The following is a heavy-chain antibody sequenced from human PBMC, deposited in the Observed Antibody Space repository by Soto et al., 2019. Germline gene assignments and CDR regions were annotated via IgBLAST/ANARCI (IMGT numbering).Heavy chain of an antibody. CDR1: GDSMRSSDYY. V-gene: IGHV4-39*01. D-gene: IGHD6-19*01. CDR3: ARRTVNIRTFYSGLKTHCFDY. CDR2: IYYSGST. J-gene: IGHJ4*02. Sequence: TLSLTCAVSGDSMRSSDYYWGWIRQPPGKGLEWIGSIYYSGSTYYNPSLQSRVAISVDTSKNQFSLKLTSVTAADTAIYYCARRTVNIRTFYSGLKTHCFDYWGQGAPVTVSS.